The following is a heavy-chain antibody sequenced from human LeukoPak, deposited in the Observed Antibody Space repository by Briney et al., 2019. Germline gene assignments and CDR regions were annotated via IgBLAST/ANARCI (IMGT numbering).Heavy chain of an antibody. V-gene: IGHV4-38-2*02. CDR3: ARDSSSAEGVDY. J-gene: IGHJ4*02. Sequence: TSETLSLTCTVSGYSISSGYYWGWIRQPPGKGLEWIGSIYHSGSTYYNPSLKSRVTISVDTSKNQFSLKLSSVTAADTAVYYCARDSSSAEGVDYWGQGTLVTVSS. D-gene: IGHD6-6*01. CDR1: GYSISSGYY. CDR2: IYHSGST.